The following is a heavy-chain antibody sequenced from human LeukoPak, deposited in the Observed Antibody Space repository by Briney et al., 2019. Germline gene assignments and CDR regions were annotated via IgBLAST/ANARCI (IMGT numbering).Heavy chain of an antibody. CDR1: GFSFSSYS. CDR3: VRESCSGGSCTYDPFDI. J-gene: IGHJ3*02. D-gene: IGHD2-15*01. CDR2: MSVNGVNK. V-gene: IGHV3-30-3*01. Sequence: GGSLRLSCVASGFSFSSYSIHWVRRVPGKGLEWVAVMSVNGVNKYYADSVWGRFTVSRDISKNTQFLQMNSLRFEDTAVYFCVRESCSGGSCTYDPFDIWGHGTMVTVST.